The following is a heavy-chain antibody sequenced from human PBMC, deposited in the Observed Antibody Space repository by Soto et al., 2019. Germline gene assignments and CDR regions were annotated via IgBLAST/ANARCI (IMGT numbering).Heavy chain of an antibody. J-gene: IGHJ6*03. CDR1: GYTFTSYD. D-gene: IGHD2-2*01. CDR3: ARGDVVVPAAMPLYYYMDV. V-gene: IGHV1-8*01. CDR2: MNPNSGNT. Sequence: ASVKVSCKASGYTFTSYDINWVRQATGQGLEWMGWMNPNSGNTGYAQKFQGRVTMTRNTSISTAYMELSSLRSEDTAVYYCARGDVVVPAAMPLYYYMDVWGKGTTVTVSS.